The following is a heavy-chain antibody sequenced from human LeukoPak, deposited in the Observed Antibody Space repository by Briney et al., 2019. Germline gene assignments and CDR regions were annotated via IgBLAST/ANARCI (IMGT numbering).Heavy chain of an antibody. V-gene: IGHV1-58*01. D-gene: IGHD6-13*01. CDR3: AAGYSSSPEVDY. CDR1: GFTFTSSA. Sequence: TSVTVSCKASGFTFTSSAVQWVRQARGQRLEWIGWIVVGSGNTNYAQKFQERVTITRDMSTSTAYMELSSLRSEDTAVYYCAAGYSSSPEVDYWGQGTLVTVSS. J-gene: IGHJ4*02. CDR2: IVVGSGNT.